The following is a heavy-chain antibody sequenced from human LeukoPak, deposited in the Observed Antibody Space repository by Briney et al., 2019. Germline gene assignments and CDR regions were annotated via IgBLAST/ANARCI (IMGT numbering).Heavy chain of an antibody. CDR3: AKDLLGNRGYGPPDS. Sequence: GASVKVSCKASGFTFTSSAVQWVRQARGQRLEWIGWIVVGSGNTNYAQKFQERATITRDMSTSTVYMELSSLRSEDTAVYYCAKDLLGNRGYGPPDSWGQGALVTVSS. V-gene: IGHV1-58*01. D-gene: IGHD5-18*01. CDR2: IVVGSGNT. CDR1: GFTFTSSA. J-gene: IGHJ4*02.